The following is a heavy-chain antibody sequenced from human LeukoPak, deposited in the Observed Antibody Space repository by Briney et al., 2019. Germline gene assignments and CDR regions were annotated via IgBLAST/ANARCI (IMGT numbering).Heavy chain of an antibody. CDR3: ARNDYGDFWFDS. J-gene: IGHJ5*01. D-gene: IGHD4-17*01. Sequence: PSQTLSLTCAVSGGSISSGGYSWSWIRQPPGKGLEWIGYIYHSGSTYYNPSLKSRVTISVDRSKNQFSLKLSSVTAADTAVYYCARNDYGDFWFDSWGQGTLVTVSS. CDR2: IYHSGST. CDR1: GGSISSGGYS. V-gene: IGHV4-30-2*01.